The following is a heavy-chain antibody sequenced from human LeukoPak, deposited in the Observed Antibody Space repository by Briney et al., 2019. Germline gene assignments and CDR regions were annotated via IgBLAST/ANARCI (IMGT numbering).Heavy chain of an antibody. CDR1: GGSISSGGYY. J-gene: IGHJ3*02. D-gene: IGHD5-18*01. Sequence: SETLSLTCTVSGGSISSGGYYWSWIRQHPGKGLAWIGYIYYSGSTYYNPSLKSRVTISVDTSKNQFSLKLSSVTAADTAVYYCARGTLRPPDTRGAFDIWGQGTMVTVSS. V-gene: IGHV4-31*03. CDR3: ARGTLRPPDTRGAFDI. CDR2: IYYSGST.